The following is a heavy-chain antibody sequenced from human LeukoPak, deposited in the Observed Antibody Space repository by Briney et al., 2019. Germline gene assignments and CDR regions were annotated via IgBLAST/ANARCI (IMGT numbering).Heavy chain of an antibody. V-gene: IGHV1-18*01. CDR3: AREDSLGP. Sequence: ASVKVSCKASGGSFSSYVITWVRQAPGQGLEWMGWISAYNGNTNYAQKFQGRVTMTTDTSTSTAYMELRSLRSDDTAVYYCAREDSLGPWGQGTLVTVSS. CDR2: ISAYNGNT. CDR1: GGSFSSYV. D-gene: IGHD2-21*01. J-gene: IGHJ5*02.